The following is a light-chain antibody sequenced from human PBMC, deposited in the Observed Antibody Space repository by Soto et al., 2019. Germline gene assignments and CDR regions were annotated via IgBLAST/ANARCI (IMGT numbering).Light chain of an antibody. CDR3: GTWDSSLSAGV. V-gene: IGLV1-51*01. Sequence: QSVLTQPPLVSAAPGQKVTISCSGSSSNIGNNYVSWYQQLPGTAPKLLIYDNNKRPSGIPDRFSGSKSGTSATLGITGLQTGDEADYYCGTWDSSLSAGVFGTGTKLTVL. CDR2: DNN. J-gene: IGLJ1*01. CDR1: SSNIGNNY.